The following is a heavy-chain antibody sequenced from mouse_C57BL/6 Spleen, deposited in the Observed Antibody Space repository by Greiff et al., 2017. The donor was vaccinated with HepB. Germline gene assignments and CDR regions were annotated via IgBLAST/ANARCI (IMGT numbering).Heavy chain of an antibody. Sequence: EVQLQQSGPELVKPGASVKISCKASGYTFTDYYMNWVKQSHGKSLEWIGDINPNNGGTSYNQKFKGKATLTGDKSSSTAYMELRSLTSEDSAVYYCARGGIITTVVASDYWGQGTTLTVST. V-gene: IGHV1-26*01. J-gene: IGHJ2*01. D-gene: IGHD1-1*01. CDR1: GYTFTDYY. CDR2: INPNNGGT. CDR3: ARGGIITTVVASDY.